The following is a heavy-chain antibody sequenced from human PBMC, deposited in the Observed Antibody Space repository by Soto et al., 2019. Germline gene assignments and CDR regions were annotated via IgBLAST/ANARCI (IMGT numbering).Heavy chain of an antibody. CDR1: GGSISGYY. CDR2: IHYSGST. Sequence: PSETLSLTCTVSGGSISGYYWSWIRQPPGKGLEWIGYIHYSGSTIYNPSLKSRVTISVDTSKNQFSLKLSSVTAADTAMYYCARLGYCSGGTCYGDSWGQGTLVTVSS. J-gene: IGHJ4*02. D-gene: IGHD2-15*01. V-gene: IGHV4-59*01. CDR3: ARLGYCSGGTCYGDS.